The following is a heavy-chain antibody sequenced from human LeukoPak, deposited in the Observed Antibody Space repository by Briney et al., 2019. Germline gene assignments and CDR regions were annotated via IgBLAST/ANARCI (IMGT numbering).Heavy chain of an antibody. Sequence: GGSLRLSCAASGFTFSSYEMNWVRQAPGKGLEWVSYISSSGGTIYYADSVKGRFTISRDNAKNSLYLQMNSLRAEDTAVYYCARDVYGSGSFSPSGYFDYWGQGTLVTVSS. CDR3: ARDVYGSGSFSPSGYFDY. D-gene: IGHD3-10*01. CDR1: GFTFSSYE. J-gene: IGHJ4*02. V-gene: IGHV3-48*03. CDR2: ISSSGGTI.